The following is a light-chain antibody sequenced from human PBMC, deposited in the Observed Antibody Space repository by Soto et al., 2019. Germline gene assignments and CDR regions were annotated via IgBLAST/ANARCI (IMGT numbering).Light chain of an antibody. CDR2: VVT. Sequence: QPVLTQPASVSGSPGQSITISCTGTSNDVGIYNYVSWYQQHPGKAPKLMIYVVTNRPSGVSDRFSGSKSDNTASLTISGLQAEDEADYYCSSYTISSTWVFGGGTKLTVL. CDR1: SNDVGIYNY. J-gene: IGLJ3*02. CDR3: SSYTISSTWV. V-gene: IGLV2-14*01.